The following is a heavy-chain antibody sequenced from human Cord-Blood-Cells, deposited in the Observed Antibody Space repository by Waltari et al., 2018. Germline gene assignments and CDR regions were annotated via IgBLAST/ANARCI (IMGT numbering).Heavy chain of an antibody. Sequence: QVQLVQSGAEVKKPGASVKVSCKVSGYTLTELSMHWVRQAPGKGLEWMGGFDPESGETIYAQEFQRRVTMTEDTSTDTAYMELSSLRSEDTAVYYCATLGGISGSYYSYYYMDVWGKGTTVTVSS. D-gene: IGHD1-26*01. V-gene: IGHV1-24*01. J-gene: IGHJ6*03. CDR1: GYTLTELS. CDR3: ATLGGISGSYYSYYYMDV. CDR2: FDPESGET.